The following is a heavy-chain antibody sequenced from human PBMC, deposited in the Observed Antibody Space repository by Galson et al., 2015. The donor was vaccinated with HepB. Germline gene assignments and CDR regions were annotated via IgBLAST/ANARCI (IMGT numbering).Heavy chain of an antibody. CDR2: ISSSGSTI. Sequence: SLRLSCAASGFTFSSYEMNWVRQAPGKGLEWVSYISSSGSTIYYADSVKGRFTISRDNAKNSLYLQMNSLRAEDTAVYYCARVYGGWDDILTGYYSLMDYYYGMDVWGQGTTVTVSS. CDR3: ARVYGGWDDILTGYYSLMDYYYGMDV. V-gene: IGHV3-48*03. D-gene: IGHD3-9*01. CDR1: GFTFSSYE. J-gene: IGHJ6*02.